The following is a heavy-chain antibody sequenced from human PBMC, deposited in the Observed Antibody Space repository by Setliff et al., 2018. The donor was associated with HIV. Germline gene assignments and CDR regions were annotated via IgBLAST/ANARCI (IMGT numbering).Heavy chain of an antibody. D-gene: IGHD3-10*01. V-gene: IGHV1-69*13. CDR2: IIPILGTA. J-gene: IGHJ6*03. Sequence: GASVKVSCKASGGTFSSYAISWVRQAPGQGLEWMGGIIPILGTANYAQKFHGRDTSNADESTSTAYMALSSLSSEDTAVSYWAVRPSETVYKRFGDLFVGEGRYYHYSYYMDVWGKGTTVTVSS. CDR3: AVRPSETVYKRFGDLFVGEGRYYHYSYYMDV. CDR1: GGTFSSYA.